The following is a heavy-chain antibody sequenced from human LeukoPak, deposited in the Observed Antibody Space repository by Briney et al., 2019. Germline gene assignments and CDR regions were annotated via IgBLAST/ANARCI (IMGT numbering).Heavy chain of an antibody. V-gene: IGHV1-46*01. CDR3: AREWGKPTVTFDY. CDR1: GYTFTSYY. Sequence: GASVKVSCKASGYTFTSYYMHWVRQAPGQGPEWMGIINLSGGSTEYAQKFQGRVTMTRDTSTSTVYMELSSLRSEDTGVYYCAREWGKPTVTFDYWGQGTLVTVSS. J-gene: IGHJ4*02. D-gene: IGHD1-26*01. CDR2: INLSGGST.